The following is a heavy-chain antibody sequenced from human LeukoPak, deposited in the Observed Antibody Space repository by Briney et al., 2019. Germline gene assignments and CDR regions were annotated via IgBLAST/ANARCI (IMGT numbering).Heavy chain of an antibody. V-gene: IGHV3-7*01. CDR1: GFTFSRYW. J-gene: IGHJ4*02. CDR2: IKQDGSEK. Sequence: GGSLRLSCAASGFTFSRYWMSWVRQAPGKGLECVANIKQDGSEKYYVDSVKGRFTISRDNAKNSLYLQMNILRAEDTAVYYCARELQRYWWELLGAFDYWGQGTLVTVSS. D-gene: IGHD2-15*01. CDR3: ARELQRYWWELLGAFDY.